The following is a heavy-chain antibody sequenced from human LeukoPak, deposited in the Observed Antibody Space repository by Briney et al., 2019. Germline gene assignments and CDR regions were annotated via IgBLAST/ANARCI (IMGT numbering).Heavy chain of an antibody. CDR2: ISGSGGST. CDR1: GFTFSSYA. CDR3: ARDPNYDFWSGYYTVHFDY. Sequence: GGSLRLSCAASGFTFSSYAMSWVRQAPGKGLEWVSAISGSGGSTYYADSVKGRFTISRDNAKNSLYLQMNSLRAEDTAVYYCARDPNYDFWSGYYTVHFDYWGQGTLVTVSS. D-gene: IGHD3-3*01. J-gene: IGHJ4*02. V-gene: IGHV3-23*01.